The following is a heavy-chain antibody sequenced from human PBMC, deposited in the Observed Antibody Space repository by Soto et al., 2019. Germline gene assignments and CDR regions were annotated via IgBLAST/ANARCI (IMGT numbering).Heavy chain of an antibody. CDR2: INWNDDE. Sequence: QITLKESGPTLVKPTQTLTLTCTFSGFSLNTRAVGVGWIRQPPGKALEWLALINWNDDERYSPSLKDRLTIAQETSTKPLDLTMAHMEPLDTPTYISAHRHDLGGFDIWGPGTTVTVSS. D-gene: IGHD2-15*01. J-gene: IGHJ3*02. CDR3: AHRHDLGGFDI. V-gene: IGHV2-5*01. CDR1: GFSLNTRAVG.